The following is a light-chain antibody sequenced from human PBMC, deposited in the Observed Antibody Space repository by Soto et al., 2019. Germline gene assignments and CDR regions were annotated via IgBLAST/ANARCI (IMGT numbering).Light chain of an antibody. J-gene: IGKJ2*01. V-gene: IGKV1-5*01. Sequence: DIQMTQSPSTLSASVGDRVTITCRASQSIGGWLAWYQQRPGKAPRLLIYDASSVESGFPSRFSGSRSGTKFTLAISSLQPEDFATYYCQHYHSDPYTFGQGTKLEIK. CDR2: DAS. CDR3: QHYHSDPYT. CDR1: QSIGGW.